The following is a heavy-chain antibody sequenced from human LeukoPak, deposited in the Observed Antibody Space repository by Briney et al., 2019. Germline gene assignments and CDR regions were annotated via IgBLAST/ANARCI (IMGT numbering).Heavy chain of an antibody. V-gene: IGHV3-66*01. Sequence: GGSLRLSCAASGFTVSSNYMSWVRQAPGKGLEWVSVIYSGGSTYYADSVKGRFTISRDNSKNTLYLQMNRLRAEDTAMYYCARDYYDSSGYYGLNYWGQGTLVTVSS. CDR3: ARDYYDSSGYYGLNY. D-gene: IGHD3-22*01. CDR1: GFTVSSNY. CDR2: IYSGGST. J-gene: IGHJ4*02.